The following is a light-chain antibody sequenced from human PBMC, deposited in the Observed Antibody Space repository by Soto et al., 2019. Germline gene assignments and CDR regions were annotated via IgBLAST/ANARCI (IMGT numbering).Light chain of an antibody. V-gene: IGKV3-15*01. CDR3: QQYNNWPPLT. CDR2: GAS. Sequence: EIVMAQSPGTLSVSPGERVALSCRASQSVNSNLAWYQQKPGQTPRLLIYGASTRATGVPARCSGSGSGTEFTLTISSLQPEDFAVYYCQQYNNWPPLTFGGGTKVEIK. J-gene: IGKJ4*01. CDR1: QSVNSN.